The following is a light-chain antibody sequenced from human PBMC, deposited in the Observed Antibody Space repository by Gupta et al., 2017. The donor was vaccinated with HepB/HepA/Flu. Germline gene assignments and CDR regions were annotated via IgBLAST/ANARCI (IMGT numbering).Light chain of an antibody. CDR1: QDISSN. J-gene: IGKJ5*01. Sequence: DIQLTQSPSFLSASVGDRVTITCRASQDISSNLVWYQQKAGKAPKLLIYAASTLQSGVPSRFSGSGSGTEFTLTISSLQPEDFATYYCQHVNRSPITFGQGTRLEIK. CDR3: QHVNRSPIT. V-gene: IGKV1-9*01. CDR2: AAS.